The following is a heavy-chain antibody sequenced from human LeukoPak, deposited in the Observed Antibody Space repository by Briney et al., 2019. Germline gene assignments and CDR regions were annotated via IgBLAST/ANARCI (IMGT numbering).Heavy chain of an antibody. J-gene: IGHJ3*02. CDR3: ARCWGSGIYLFDAFDI. CDR1: GFTFSSYW. D-gene: IGHD1-26*01. CDR2: INSDGSST. Sequence: GGSLRLSCAASGFTFSSYWMHWVRQAPGKGLVWVSRINSDGSSTSYADSVKGRFTISRDNAKNTLYLQMNSLRAEDTAVYYCARCWGSGIYLFDAFDIWGQGTMVTVSS. V-gene: IGHV3-74*01.